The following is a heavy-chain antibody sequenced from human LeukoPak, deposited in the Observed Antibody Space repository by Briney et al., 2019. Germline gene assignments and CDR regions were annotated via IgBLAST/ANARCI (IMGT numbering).Heavy chain of an antibody. CDR3: TRGTDAYKGGNY. CDR1: GGSISGSNW. V-gene: IGHV4-4*02. CDR2: IYHSGRT. D-gene: IGHD5-24*01. Sequence: SETLSLTCAVSGGSISGSNWWSWVHQPPGKGLEWIGEIYHSGRTNYNPSLKSRVTISVDTSKNQFSLRLSAVTAADTAVYYCTRGTDAYKGGNYWGQGTLVTVSS. J-gene: IGHJ4*02.